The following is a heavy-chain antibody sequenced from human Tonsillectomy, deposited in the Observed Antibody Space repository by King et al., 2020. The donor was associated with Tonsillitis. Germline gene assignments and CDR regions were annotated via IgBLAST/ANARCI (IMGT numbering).Heavy chain of an antibody. J-gene: IGHJ4*01. V-gene: IGHV3-30*02. Sequence: VQLVESGGGVVQPGGSLRLSCAASGFSFSHYNMHWVRQAPGKGLEWVTFIAPDGISDWYVDSVRDRFTISRDNSRNTLYLQMTSLRVEDTGIYYCYFFGPETYTFDSWGQGALVTVSS. CDR2: IAPDGISD. CDR1: GFSFSHYN. D-gene: IGHD1-14*01. CDR3: YFFGPETYTFDS.